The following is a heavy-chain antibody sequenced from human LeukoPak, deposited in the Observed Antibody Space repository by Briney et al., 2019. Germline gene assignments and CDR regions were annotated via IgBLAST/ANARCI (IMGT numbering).Heavy chain of an antibody. CDR3: ARDDYYYGSGSYYNGRYMDV. CDR2: ISNDGSNK. CDR1: GFSFSRYA. V-gene: IGHV3-30*04. Sequence: GGSLRLSCAASGFSFSRYAMHWARQAPGKGLEWVAVISNDGSNKFKADSVKGRFTMSRDNSKDTLYLQMNSLRPEDTAVYYCARDDYYYGSGSYYNGRYMDVWGKGTTVIVS. J-gene: IGHJ6*03. D-gene: IGHD3-10*01.